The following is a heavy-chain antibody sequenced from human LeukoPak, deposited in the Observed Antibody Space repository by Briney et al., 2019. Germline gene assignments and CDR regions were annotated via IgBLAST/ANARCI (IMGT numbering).Heavy chain of an antibody. J-gene: IGHJ4*02. V-gene: IGHV4-39*07. Sequence: SETLSLTCSVSGGSISSSTYYWGWIRQPPGKGLEWIGSIYYSGSTYYNPSLKSRVTISVDTPKNQFSLKLSSVTAADTAVYYCARDRFDYSYYFDYWGQGNLVTVSS. D-gene: IGHD3-16*01. CDR2: IYYSGST. CDR3: ARDRFDYSYYFDY. CDR1: GGSISSSTYY.